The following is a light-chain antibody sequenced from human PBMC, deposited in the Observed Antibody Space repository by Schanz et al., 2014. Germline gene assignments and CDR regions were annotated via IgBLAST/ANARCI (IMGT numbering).Light chain of an antibody. Sequence: EIVMTQSPATLSVSPGEGVTLSCRASQSVSSSLAWYQQKPGQAPRLLIYGASTRATGIPARFSGSGSGTEFTLTISSLQPDDFATYYCQQYNNFWGFGQGTKVEIK. CDR1: QSVSSS. CDR3: QQYNNFWG. CDR2: GAS. J-gene: IGKJ1*01. V-gene: IGKV3-15*01.